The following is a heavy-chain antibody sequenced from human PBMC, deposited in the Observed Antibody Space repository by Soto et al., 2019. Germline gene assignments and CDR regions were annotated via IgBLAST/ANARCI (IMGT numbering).Heavy chain of an antibody. CDR1: GGSFSGYY. D-gene: IGHD4-17*01. CDR3: GRGYKTRLSTVTTGYYYYMDV. V-gene: IGHV4-34*01. CDR2: INHSGST. J-gene: IGHJ6*03. Sequence: SETLSLTCAVYGGSFSGYYWSWIRQPPGKGLEWIGEINHSGSTNYNPSLKSRVTISVDTSKNQFSLKLSSVTAADTAVYYCGRGYKTRLSTVTTGYYYYMDVWGKGTTVTVSS.